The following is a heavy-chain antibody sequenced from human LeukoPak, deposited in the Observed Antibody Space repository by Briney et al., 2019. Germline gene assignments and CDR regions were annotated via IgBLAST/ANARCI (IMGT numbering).Heavy chain of an antibody. J-gene: IGHJ4*02. D-gene: IGHD2-2*01. CDR2: INPNSGGT. V-gene: IGHV1-2*02. CDR1: GYTFTGYY. Sequence: ASVKVSCKASGYTFTGYYMHWVRQAPGQGLEWMGWINPNSGGTNYAQKFQGRVTMTRDTSISTAYMELSRLRSDDTAVYYCARDAQYCSSTSCYGPGDYWGQGTLVTVSS. CDR3: ARDAQYCSSTSCYGPGDY.